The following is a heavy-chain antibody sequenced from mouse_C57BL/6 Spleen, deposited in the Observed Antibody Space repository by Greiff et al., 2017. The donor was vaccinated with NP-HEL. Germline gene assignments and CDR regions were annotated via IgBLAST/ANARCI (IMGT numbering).Heavy chain of an antibody. Sequence: QVQLQQSGPELVKPGASVKISCKASGYAFSSSWMNWVKQRPGKGLEWIGRIYPGAGDTNYNGKFKGKATLTADKSSSTAYMQLSSLTSEDSAVYFCAREGNLLLRYFDVWGTGTTVTVSS. CDR1: GYAFSSSW. CDR2: IYPGAGDT. D-gene: IGHD1-1*01. V-gene: IGHV1-82*01. CDR3: AREGNLLLRYFDV. J-gene: IGHJ1*03.